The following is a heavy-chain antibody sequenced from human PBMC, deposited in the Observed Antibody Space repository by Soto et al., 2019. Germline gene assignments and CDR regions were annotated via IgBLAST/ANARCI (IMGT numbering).Heavy chain of an antibody. CDR3: AKNLPRTGRFDY. Sequence: PSETLSLTCSLSGASITSTTYFWAWIRQPPGKGLEWVGSIYCSGKTHYNPSLKSRTTISVDRSRNQFSLQVSSVTAADTAVYYCAKNLPRTGRFDYWGPGTMVTVSS. V-gene: IGHV4-39*01. CDR2: IYCSGKT. CDR1: GASITSTTYF. J-gene: IGHJ4*02.